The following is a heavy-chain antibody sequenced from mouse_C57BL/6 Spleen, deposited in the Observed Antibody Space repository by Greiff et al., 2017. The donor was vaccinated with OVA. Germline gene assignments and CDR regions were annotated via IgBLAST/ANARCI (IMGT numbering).Heavy chain of an antibody. CDR1: GFTFSDYG. J-gene: IGHJ4*01. CDR3: SRLGPHAMDY. V-gene: IGHV5-17*01. CDR2: ISSGSSNI. Sequence: EVHLVESGGGLVKPGGSLKLSCAASGFTFSDYGMHWVRQAPEKGLEWVAYISSGSSNIYYADTVKGRFTISRDNAKNTLCLHMTSLRSQDTAMYYGSRLGPHAMDYWGQGTSVTVSS.